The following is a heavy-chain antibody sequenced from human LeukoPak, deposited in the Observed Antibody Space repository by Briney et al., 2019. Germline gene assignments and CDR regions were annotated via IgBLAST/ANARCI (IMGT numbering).Heavy chain of an antibody. Sequence: SQTLSLTCAISGDSVSSNSAAWNWIRQSPSRGLEWLGRTYYRSKWYNDYAVSVKSRITINPDTSKNQFSLQLNSVTPEDTAVYYCARSTTVTTGPHHYYYYMDVWGKGTTVTVSS. V-gene: IGHV6-1*01. D-gene: IGHD4-17*01. CDR3: ARSTTVTTGPHHYYYYMDV. J-gene: IGHJ6*03. CDR1: GDSVSSNSAA. CDR2: TYYRSKWYN.